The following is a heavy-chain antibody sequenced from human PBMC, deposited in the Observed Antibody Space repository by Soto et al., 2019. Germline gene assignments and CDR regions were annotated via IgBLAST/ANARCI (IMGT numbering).Heavy chain of an antibody. CDR2: TSHTWAT. Sequence: QVQLQESGPGLVKPSETLSLTCTVSGVSISSDYWTWIRQSPGKGLEWIAYTSHTWATDYNPSPKSRVTISLDTSKNQFSLKLSSVTAADTAVYYWARGPPWMDAFDIWGQGTKVTVSP. V-gene: IGHV4-59*01. CDR1: GVSISSDY. J-gene: IGHJ3*02. D-gene: IGHD5-12*01. CDR3: ARGPPWMDAFDI.